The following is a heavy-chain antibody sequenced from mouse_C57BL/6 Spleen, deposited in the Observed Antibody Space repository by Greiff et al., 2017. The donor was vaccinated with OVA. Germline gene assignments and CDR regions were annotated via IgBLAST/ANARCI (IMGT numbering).Heavy chain of an antibody. D-gene: IGHD2-3*01. V-gene: IGHV5-4*01. CDR2: ISDGGSYT. Sequence: EVKLVESGGGLVKPGGSLKLSCAASGFTFSSYAMSWVRQTPEKRLEWVATISDGGSYTYYSDNVKGRFTISRDNAKNNLYLQMSHLKSEDTAMYYCARDGGDGAWFAYWGQGTLVTVSA. CDR3: ARDGGDGAWFAY. J-gene: IGHJ3*01. CDR1: GFTFSSYA.